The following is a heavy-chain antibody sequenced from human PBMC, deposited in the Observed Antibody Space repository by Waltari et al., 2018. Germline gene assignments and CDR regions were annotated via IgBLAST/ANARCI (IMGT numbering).Heavy chain of an antibody. CDR1: GFTFNTYS. CDR2: ITSISSTI. V-gene: IGHV3-48*01. D-gene: IGHD7-27*01. Sequence: EVQLVQSGGDLVQPGGSLRLSCAASGFTFNTYSMAWVRQAPGKGLEWFSYITSISSTIYYADSVRGRFTTSRDNAKNSLYLQMNSLRVEDTAVYYCARVGGAALTEGFDYWGQGTLVTVAS. J-gene: IGHJ4*02. CDR3: ARVGGAALTEGFDY.